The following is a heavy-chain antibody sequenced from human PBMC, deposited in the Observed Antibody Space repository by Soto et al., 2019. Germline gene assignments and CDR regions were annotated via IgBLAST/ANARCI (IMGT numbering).Heavy chain of an antibody. D-gene: IGHD6-19*01. CDR2: IYYSGST. V-gene: IGHV4-61*01. CDR3: ARDHNTSGWYTDDY. Sequence: QLQESGPGLVKPSETLSLTCTVSSGSVSSVSSYWSWIRQPPGKGLEWIGYIYYSGSTNYNPSHKSRVTISVDTSKNQFSLKLSSVTAADTAVYYCARDHNTSGWYTDDYWGQGTLVTVSS. J-gene: IGHJ4*02. CDR1: SGSVSSVSSY.